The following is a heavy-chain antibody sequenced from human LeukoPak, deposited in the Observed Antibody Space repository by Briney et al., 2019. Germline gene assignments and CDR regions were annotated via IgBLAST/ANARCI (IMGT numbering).Heavy chain of an antibody. CDR2: INAGNGNT. CDR3: AREGRATVAGFDY. J-gene: IGHJ4*02. CDR1: GYTFTRYA. V-gene: IGHV1-3*01. D-gene: IGHD6-19*01. Sequence: GASVKVSCKASGYTFTRYAMHWVRQAPGQRLERMGWINAGNGNTKYSQKFQGRVTITRDTSASTAYMELSSLRSEDTAVYYCAREGRATVAGFDYWGQGTLVTVSS.